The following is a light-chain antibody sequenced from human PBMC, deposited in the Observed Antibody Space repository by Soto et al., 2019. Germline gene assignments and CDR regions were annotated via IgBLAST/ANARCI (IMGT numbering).Light chain of an antibody. CDR2: GAS. CDR3: QQYNNWPRT. V-gene: IGKV3-15*01. Sequence: EIVLTQSPGTLSLSPGERATLSCRASQSVSSSYLAWDQQKPGQAPRLLIYGASTRATGIPARFSGSGSGTEFTLTISSLQSEDFAVYYCQQYNNWPRTFGQGTEVNIK. CDR1: QSVSSSY. J-gene: IGKJ1*01.